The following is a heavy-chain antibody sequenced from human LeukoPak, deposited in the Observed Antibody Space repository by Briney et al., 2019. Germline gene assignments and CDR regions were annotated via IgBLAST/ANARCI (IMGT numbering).Heavy chain of an antibody. J-gene: IGHJ1*01. CDR3: ARELLGYDCSGYYQEYFQH. CDR1: GFTFSYYW. D-gene: IGHD3-22*01. Sequence: GGSLRLSCAASGFTFSYYWMHWVRQAPGKGLVWVSRISSDGSSTSYADSVKGRFTISRDNAKNTLYLQMNSLRAEDTAVYYCARELLGYDCSGYYQEYFQHWGQGTLVTVSS. V-gene: IGHV3-74*01. CDR2: ISSDGSST.